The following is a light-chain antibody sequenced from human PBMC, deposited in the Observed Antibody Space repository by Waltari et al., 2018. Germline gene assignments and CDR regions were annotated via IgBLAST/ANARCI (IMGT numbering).Light chain of an antibody. V-gene: IGLV2-14*01. CDR3: SSLTSSATVV. CDR1: SSDVGGFNY. CDR2: EVS. Sequence: QSALTQPASVSGSPGQSITISCSGPSSDVGGFNYVSWYQQHPGKAPKLMVYEVSSRPSGVSNRFSGSKSGNTASLTISGLQAEDEADYFCSSLTSSATVVFGGGTKLTVL. J-gene: IGLJ2*01.